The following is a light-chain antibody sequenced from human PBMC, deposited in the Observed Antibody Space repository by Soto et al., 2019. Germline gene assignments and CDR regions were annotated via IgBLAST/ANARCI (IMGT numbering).Light chain of an antibody. CDR2: GAS. CDR3: QQYNNWPPVT. Sequence: EIVLTQSPATRSVSPGERATLSCRASQSVGSNLAWYQQKAGQAPRLLIYGASTRATGIPARFSGSGSGTEFTLTISSLQSEDFALYYCQQYNNWPPVTFGQGTRLENK. CDR1: QSVGSN. V-gene: IGKV3-15*01. J-gene: IGKJ5*01.